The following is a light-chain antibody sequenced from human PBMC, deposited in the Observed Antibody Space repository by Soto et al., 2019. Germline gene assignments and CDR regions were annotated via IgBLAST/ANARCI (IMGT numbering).Light chain of an antibody. CDR2: EVS. CDR3: SSYTTSSTLLYV. CDR1: SSDVGGYNS. J-gene: IGLJ1*01. Sequence: QSVLTQPASVSGSPGQSITIFCTGTSSDVGGYNSVSWYQQHPGKAPKLMIYEVSNRPSGVSNRFSGSKSGNTASLTISGLQAEDEADYYCSSYTTSSTLLYVFGTGTKVTVL. V-gene: IGLV2-14*01.